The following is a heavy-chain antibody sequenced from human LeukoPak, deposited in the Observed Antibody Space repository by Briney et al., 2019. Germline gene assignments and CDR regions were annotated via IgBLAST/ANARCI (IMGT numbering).Heavy chain of an antibody. V-gene: IGHV3-74*01. CDR3: ARGSGNYYFDY. J-gene: IGHJ4*02. CDR2: INTDGSAT. Sequence: GGSLRLSCAASGFTFSSYWMHWVRQAPGKGLVWVYGINTDGSATRYADSVKGRFTIPRDNAKNMVFLQMHSLRAEDTAVYYCARGSGNYYFDYWGQGTLATVSS. CDR1: GFTFSSYW. D-gene: IGHD1-26*01.